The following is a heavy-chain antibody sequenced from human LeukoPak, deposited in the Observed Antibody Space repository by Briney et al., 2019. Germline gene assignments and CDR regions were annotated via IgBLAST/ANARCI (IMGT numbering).Heavy chain of an antibody. J-gene: IGHJ4*02. CDR2: ISSNGAST. Sequence: GGSLRLSCAASGFTFNTYALHWVRQAPGEGLEFVSAISSNGASTYYANSVNGRFTISRDNSKNTLYLQMGSLRAEDMAMYYCARIMIRGAPSDNWGQGTLVTVSS. CDR1: GFTFNTYA. D-gene: IGHD3-10*01. V-gene: IGHV3-64*01. CDR3: ARIMIRGAPSDN.